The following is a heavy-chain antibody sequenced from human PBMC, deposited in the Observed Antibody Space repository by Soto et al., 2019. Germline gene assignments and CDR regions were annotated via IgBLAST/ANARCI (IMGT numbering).Heavy chain of an antibody. J-gene: IGHJ4*02. CDR3: ARQCSGGSCYGSPFDY. V-gene: IGHV5-51*01. CDR2: IYPGDSDT. D-gene: IGHD2-15*01. Sequence: GESLKISCKGSGYSFTSYWIGWVRQMPGKGLEWMGIIYPGDSDTRYSPSFQGQVTISADKSISTAYLQWSSLKASDTAMYYCARQCSGGSCYGSPFDYWGQGTLVTVSS. CDR1: GYSFTSYW.